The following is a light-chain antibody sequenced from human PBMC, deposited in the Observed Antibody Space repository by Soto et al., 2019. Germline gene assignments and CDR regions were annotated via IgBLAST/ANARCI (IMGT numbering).Light chain of an antibody. Sequence: DIQMTQAPSSVSASVGDRVTITCRASQDISRWLAWYQQKPGKAPKLLIYAASSLQSGVPSRFSGSGSGTDLTLTISSLQPEDFATYYCQQADSFTTFGPGTKVDIK. CDR3: QQADSFTT. CDR2: AAS. V-gene: IGKV1-12*01. CDR1: QDISRW. J-gene: IGKJ3*01.